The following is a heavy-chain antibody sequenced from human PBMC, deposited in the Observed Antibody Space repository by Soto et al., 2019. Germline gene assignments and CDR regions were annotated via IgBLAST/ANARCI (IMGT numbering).Heavy chain of an antibody. Sequence: EVQLLESGGGLVQPGGSLRLSCAASGFTFTNYAMTWVRQAPGKGLEWVSTISGSGGDTYYAGSIKRRFTISRVNYKKTVYLQMYSLRAEDTATYYCAKRYCTTTTCVREIDYWGQGPLVTDSS. CDR3: AKRYCTTTTCVREIDY. D-gene: IGHD2-2*01. CDR1: GFTFTNYA. CDR2: ISGSGGDT. J-gene: IGHJ4*02. V-gene: IGHV3-23*01.